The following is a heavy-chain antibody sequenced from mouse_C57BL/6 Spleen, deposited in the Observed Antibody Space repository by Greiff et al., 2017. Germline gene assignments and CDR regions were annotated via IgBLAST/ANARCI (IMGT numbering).Heavy chain of an antibody. CDR1: GFSLTSYG. J-gene: IGHJ4*01. CDR2: IWSGGST. D-gene: IGHD3-2*02. V-gene: IGHV2-2*01. Sequence: VKLMESGPGLVQPSQSLSITCTVSGFSLTSYGVHWVRQSPGKGLEWLGVIWSGGSTDYNAAFISRLSISKDNSKSQVFFKMNSLQADDTAIYYCARNTETAQALMDYWGQGTSVTVSS. CDR3: ARNTETAQALMDY.